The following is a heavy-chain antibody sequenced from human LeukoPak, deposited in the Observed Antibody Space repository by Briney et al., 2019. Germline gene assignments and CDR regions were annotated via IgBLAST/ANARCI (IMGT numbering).Heavy chain of an antibody. CDR3: ARYQKDIVVVPASAWFDP. CDR1: GGSFSGYY. Sequence: SETLSLICAVYGGSFSGYYWSWLRQPPGKGLEWIGEINHSGSTNYNPSLKSRVTISVDTSKNQFSLKLSSVTAADTAVYYCARYQKDIVVVPASAWFDPWGQGTLVTVSS. V-gene: IGHV4-34*01. CDR2: INHSGST. J-gene: IGHJ5*02. D-gene: IGHD2-2*01.